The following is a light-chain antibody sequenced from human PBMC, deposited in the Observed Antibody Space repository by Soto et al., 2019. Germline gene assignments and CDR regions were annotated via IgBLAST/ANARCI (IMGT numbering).Light chain of an antibody. J-gene: IGKJ5*01. Sequence: DIQMTQSPSSLSASVGDTVIITCRASQTISSPLSWYQQKPGQVPELLIYATSRLQSGVPSRFSGSRSGTDFILTISSLQPEDFATYYCQRNYGTPAFGQGTRLEIK. V-gene: IGKV1-39*01. CDR1: QTISSP. CDR2: ATS. CDR3: QRNYGTPA.